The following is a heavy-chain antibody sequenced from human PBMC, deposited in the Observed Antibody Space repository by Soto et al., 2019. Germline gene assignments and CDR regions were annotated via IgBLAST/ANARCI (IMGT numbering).Heavy chain of an antibody. CDR3: ARSFGVVTDFAD. CDR2: INAGNGNT. J-gene: IGHJ4*02. Sequence: ASVKVSCKASGYTFTSYAMHWVRQAPGQRLEWMGWINAGNGNTKYSQKFQGRVTITRDTSASTAYMELSSLRSEDTAVYYCARSFGVVTDFADWGQGTLVTVSS. D-gene: IGHD3-3*01. CDR1: GYTFTSYA. V-gene: IGHV1-3*01.